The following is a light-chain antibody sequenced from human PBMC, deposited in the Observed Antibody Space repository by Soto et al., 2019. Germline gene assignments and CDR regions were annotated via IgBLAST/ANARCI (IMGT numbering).Light chain of an antibody. V-gene: IGKV3-11*01. J-gene: IGKJ4*01. CDR1: QSVNTY. Sequence: EIVLTQSPATLSLSPGERATLSCRASQSVNTYLAWYQQKPDQAPRLLIYDASNRATGIPARFSGSGSGTDFTLTISSLEPEDFAVYYCQQRSQWPPRLTFGGGTKVEIK. CDR3: QQRSQWPPRLT. CDR2: DAS.